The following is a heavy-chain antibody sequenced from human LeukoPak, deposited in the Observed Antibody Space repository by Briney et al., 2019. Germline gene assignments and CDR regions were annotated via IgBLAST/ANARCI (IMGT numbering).Heavy chain of an antibody. CDR3: ARGGRGEGTGTSRVAFDI. CDR2: INPSGGST. Sequence: ASVKVSCKASGYTFTGYYMHWVRQAPGQGLEWMGTINPSGGSTSYAQKFQGRVTMTRDTSTSTVYMELNSLRSEDTAVYYCARGGRGEGTGTSRVAFDIWGQGTMVTVSS. CDR1: GYTFTGYY. J-gene: IGHJ3*02. V-gene: IGHV1-46*01. D-gene: IGHD1-1*01.